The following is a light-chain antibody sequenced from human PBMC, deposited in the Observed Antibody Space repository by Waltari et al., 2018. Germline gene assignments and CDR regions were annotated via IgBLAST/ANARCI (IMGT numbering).Light chain of an antibody. CDR2: DAS. V-gene: IGKV3-11*01. CDR3: QQRSKSPLA. CDR1: QPVSSY. J-gene: IGKJ4*01. Sequence: EIVLTQSPATLSLPPWERATSSCRASQPVSSYLAWYQQKPGQAPRLLIYDASNRATGIPARFSGSGSGTDFTLTISSLEPEDFAVYYCQQRSKSPLAFGGGTKVEIK.